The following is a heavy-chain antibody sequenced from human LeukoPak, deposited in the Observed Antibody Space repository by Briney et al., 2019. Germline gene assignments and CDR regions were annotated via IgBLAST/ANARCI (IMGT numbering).Heavy chain of an antibody. D-gene: IGHD3-22*01. Sequence: SETLSLTCTASGGSISSSSYYWGWIRQPPGKGLEWIGSIYYSGSTYYNPSLKSRVTISVDTSKNQFSLKLSSVTAADTAVYYCARLTYYYDSSGYYRHIDYWGQGTLVTVSS. CDR3: ARLTYYYDSSGYYRHIDY. J-gene: IGHJ4*02. CDR2: IYYSGST. V-gene: IGHV4-39*01. CDR1: GGSISSSSYY.